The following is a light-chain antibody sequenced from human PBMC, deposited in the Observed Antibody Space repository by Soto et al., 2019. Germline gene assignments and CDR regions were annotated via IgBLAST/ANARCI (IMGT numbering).Light chain of an antibody. CDR3: SSYSSSSTLYV. Sequence: QSALTQPASVSGSPGQSITISCTGTSSDVGDYNYVSWYQQHPGKAPKLMIYEVSNRPSGVSNRFSGSKSGNTAPLTISGLQPEDEADYYCSSYSSSSTLYVFGTGTKLTVL. CDR1: SSDVGDYNY. V-gene: IGLV2-14*01. J-gene: IGLJ1*01. CDR2: EVS.